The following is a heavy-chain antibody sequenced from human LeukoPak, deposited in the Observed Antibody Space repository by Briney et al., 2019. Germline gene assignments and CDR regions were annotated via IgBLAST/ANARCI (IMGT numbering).Heavy chain of an antibody. CDR3: ARDNDLLRYFDWPLDY. CDR1: GYTFTSYG. V-gene: IGHV1-18*01. J-gene: IGHJ4*02. CDR2: ISAYNGNT. D-gene: IGHD3-9*01. Sequence: ASVKVSCKASGYTFTSYGISWVRQAPGQGLEWMGWISAYNGNTNYAQKLQGRVTMTTDTSTSTAYMELRSLRSDDTAVYYCARDNDLLRYFDWPLDYWGQGTLVTVSS.